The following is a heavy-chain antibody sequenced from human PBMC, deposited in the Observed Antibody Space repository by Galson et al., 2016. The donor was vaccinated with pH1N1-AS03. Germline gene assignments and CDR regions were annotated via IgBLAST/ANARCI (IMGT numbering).Heavy chain of an antibody. Sequence: TLSLTCAVSGDSISNGGYSWSWIRQPPGKGLEWIGYISHSGTTFYTPSLKSRVTMSVDRPSNQFSLRLISVTAADTAVYYCARGPPGASVAYYSGMDVWGPGTMVIVSS. CDR1: GDSISNGGYS. V-gene: IGHV4-30-2*01. CDR3: ARGPPGASVAYYSGMDV. D-gene: IGHD4/OR15-4a*01. J-gene: IGHJ6*02. CDR2: ISHSGTT.